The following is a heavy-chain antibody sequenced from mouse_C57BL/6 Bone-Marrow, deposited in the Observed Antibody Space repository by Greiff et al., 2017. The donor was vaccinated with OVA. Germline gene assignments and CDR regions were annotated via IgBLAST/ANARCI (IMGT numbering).Heavy chain of an antibody. CDR2: IDPETGGT. Sequence: VQLQQSGAELVRPGASVTLSCKASGYTFTDYEMHWVKQTPVHGLEWIGAIDPETGGTAYNQKFKGKAILTADKSSSTAYMELRSLTSEDSAVYYGTSIYYYGSSYAMDYWGQGTSATVSS. CDR1: GYTFTDYE. D-gene: IGHD1-1*01. V-gene: IGHV1-15*01. J-gene: IGHJ4*01. CDR3: TSIYYYGSSYAMDY.